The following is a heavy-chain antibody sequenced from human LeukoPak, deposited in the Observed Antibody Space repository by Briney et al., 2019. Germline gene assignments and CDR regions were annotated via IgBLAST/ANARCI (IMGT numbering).Heavy chain of an antibody. V-gene: IGHV4-59*01. CDR3: ARTTEGYAGGPGYSYYYYMDV. J-gene: IGHJ6*03. CDR1: GGSISSYY. D-gene: IGHD5-12*01. Sequence: SETLSLTCTVSGGSISSYYSSWIRQPPGKGLEWLGYIHYSGSTHYNPSLKSRVTISVDTSKNQVSLKLRSVTAADTAVYYCARTTEGYAGGPGYSYYYYMDVWGKGTTVTISS. CDR2: IHYSGST.